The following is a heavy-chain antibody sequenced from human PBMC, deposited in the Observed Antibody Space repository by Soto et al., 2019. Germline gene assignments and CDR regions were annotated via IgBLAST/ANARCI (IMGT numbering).Heavy chain of an antibody. Sequence: GGSLRLSCAASGFTFSSCAMGWVRQAPGKGLEWVTDIIDSGGSTYYAETVKGRFTISRDNFKSTLYLQMNSLRAEDTAFYFCAKGRSYYYYYGVDVWGQGTTVTDSS. CDR1: GFTFSSCA. CDR2: IIDSGGST. V-gene: IGHV3-23*01. CDR3: AKGRSYYYYYGVDV. J-gene: IGHJ6*02.